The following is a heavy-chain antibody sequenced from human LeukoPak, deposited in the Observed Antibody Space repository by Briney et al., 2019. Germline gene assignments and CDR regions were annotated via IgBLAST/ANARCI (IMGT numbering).Heavy chain of an antibody. CDR2: IYYSGST. D-gene: IGHD6-25*01. CDR3: ARAVSDNWLDP. J-gene: IGHJ5*02. V-gene: IGHV4-59*01. Sequence: SETLSLTCTVAGGSISSYYWSWIRQPPGKGLEWIGYIYYSGSTNYNPSLKSRVTISVDTSKNQFSLKLSSVTAADTAVYYCARAVSDNWLDPWGQGTPVTVSS. CDR1: GGSISSYY.